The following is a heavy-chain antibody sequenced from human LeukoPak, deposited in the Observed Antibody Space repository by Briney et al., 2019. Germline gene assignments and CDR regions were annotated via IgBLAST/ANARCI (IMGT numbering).Heavy chain of an antibody. CDR2: IHTSGST. Sequence: PSETLSLTCTFSGGSISSYYWSWIRQPAGKGLEWIGRIHTSGSTNYNPSLKSRVTMSVDTSKNQFSLKLSSVTAADTAVYYCARGSDYDILTGYYLYYFDYWGQGTLVTVSS. CDR1: GGSISSYY. D-gene: IGHD3-9*01. J-gene: IGHJ4*02. V-gene: IGHV4-4*07. CDR3: ARGSDYDILTGYYLYYFDY.